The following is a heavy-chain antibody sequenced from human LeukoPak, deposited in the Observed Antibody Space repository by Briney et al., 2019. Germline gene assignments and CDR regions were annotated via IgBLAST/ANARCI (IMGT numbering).Heavy chain of an antibody. D-gene: IGHD5-12*01. CDR1: GYTFTSYG. J-gene: IGHJ5*02. CDR3: ARVNGYDSYNWFDP. CDR2: ISAYNGNT. V-gene: IGHV1-18*04. Sequence: ASVKVSCKASGYTFTSYGISWVRQAPGQGLEWMGWISAYNGNTNYAQKLQGRVTMTTETSTSTAYMELRSLRSDDTAVYYCARVNGYDSYNWFDPWGQGTLVTVSS.